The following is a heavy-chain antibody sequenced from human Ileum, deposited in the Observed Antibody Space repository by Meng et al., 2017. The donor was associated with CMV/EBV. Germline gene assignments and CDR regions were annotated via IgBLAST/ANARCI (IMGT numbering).Heavy chain of an antibody. CDR1: GFTFSSYA. D-gene: IGHD3-10*01. CDR2: ISNSGGNT. V-gene: IGHV3-23*04. J-gene: IGHJ4*02. CDR3: AREGTGNFDY. Sequence: VESGGDLVKPEGSLRLSCAASGFTFSSYAMGWVRQDPGKGLEWGSCISNSGGNTYYADYVKGRFTISRDNSKNTLLLQMNSLRAEDTAVYYCAREGTGNFDYWGQGTLVTVSS.